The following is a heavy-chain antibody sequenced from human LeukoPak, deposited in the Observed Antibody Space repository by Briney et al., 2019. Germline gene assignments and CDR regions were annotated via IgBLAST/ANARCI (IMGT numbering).Heavy chain of an antibody. V-gene: IGHV1-24*01. CDR3: ATQSSIFGVVTYFDY. Sequence: GASVKVSCKVSGYTLTELSMHWVRQAPGKGLEWVGGSDPEDGETIYAQKFQGRVTMTEDTSTDTAYMELSSLRSEDTAVYYCATQSSIFGVVTYFDYWGQGTLVTVSS. CDR1: GYTLTELS. CDR2: SDPEDGET. J-gene: IGHJ4*02. D-gene: IGHD3-3*01.